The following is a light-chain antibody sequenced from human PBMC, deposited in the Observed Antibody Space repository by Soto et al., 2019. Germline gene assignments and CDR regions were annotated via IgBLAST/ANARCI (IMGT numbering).Light chain of an antibody. CDR3: QHDGSSLYT. V-gene: IGKV3-20*01. J-gene: IGKJ3*01. Sequence: EIVLTQSPGTLSLSPGERATLSYRASQSVSSSYLAWYQQKPGQAPMLLIYGASSRATGIPDRFSGSGSGTDFTLTISRLEPEEFAVYYCQHDGSSLYTFGPGTKVDIK. CDR2: GAS. CDR1: QSVSSSY.